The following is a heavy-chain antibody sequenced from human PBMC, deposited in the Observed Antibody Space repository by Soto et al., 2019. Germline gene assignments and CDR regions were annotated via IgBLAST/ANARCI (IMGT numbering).Heavy chain of an antibody. J-gene: IGHJ4*02. D-gene: IGHD3-9*01. Sequence: LSLTCAVYGGSVSGYYGSWIRQPPGKGLEWIGKIYYSGSTNYNPSLQSRVTISVDTSNNHFSLKLSSATAADTAVYYCAAYDILTVYFPQYSFDYWGQGAPVTVSS. CDR3: AAYDILTVYFPQYSFDY. CDR2: IYYSGST. V-gene: IGHV4-34*01. CDR1: GGSVSGYY.